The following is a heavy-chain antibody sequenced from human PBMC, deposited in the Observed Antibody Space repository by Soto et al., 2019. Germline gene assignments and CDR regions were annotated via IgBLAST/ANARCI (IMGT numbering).Heavy chain of an antibody. CDR2: IIPMFGIG. V-gene: IGHV1-69*13. CDR3: ARGEREDYDYVWGTYRDMYFDC. CDR1: GGSFSSYA. J-gene: IGHJ4*02. D-gene: IGHD3-16*02. Sequence: ASVKVSCKTSGGSFSSYAFTWVRQAPGQGLEWMGGIIPMFGIGKYAQNFQDRVTITADESTRTVHMELSSLRFEDTAVYYCARGEREDYDYVWGTYRDMYFDCWGQGTLVTVSS.